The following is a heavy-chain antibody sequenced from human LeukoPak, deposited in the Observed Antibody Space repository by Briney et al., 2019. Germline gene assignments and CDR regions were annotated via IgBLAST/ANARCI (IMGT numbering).Heavy chain of an antibody. CDR3: AREPGFGEWLFDY. CDR1: GFTFRDYY. Sequence: GGSLRLSCAASGFTFRDYYMNWIRQAPGKGLEWISYISGSGSTIYYADSVKGRFTISRDNAKNSVYLQMNSLRADDTAVYYCAREPGFGEWLFDYRGQGTLATVSS. J-gene: IGHJ4*02. CDR2: ISGSGSTI. V-gene: IGHV3-11*01. D-gene: IGHD3-10*01.